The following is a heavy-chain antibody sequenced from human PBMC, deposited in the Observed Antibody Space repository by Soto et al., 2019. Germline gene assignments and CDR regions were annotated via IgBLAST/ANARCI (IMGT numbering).Heavy chain of an antibody. J-gene: IGHJ4*02. CDR3: ARESPSDIAAATPYYFDY. CDR2: IYPGDSDT. V-gene: IGHV5-51*01. CDR1: GDSFTSYW. D-gene: IGHD6-13*01. Sequence: PGESLKTSCKGSGDSFTSYWIGWVRQMPGKGLEWMGIIYPGDSDTRYSPSFQGQVTISADKSISTAYLQWSSLKASDTAMYYCARESPSDIAAATPYYFDYWGQGTLVTVSS.